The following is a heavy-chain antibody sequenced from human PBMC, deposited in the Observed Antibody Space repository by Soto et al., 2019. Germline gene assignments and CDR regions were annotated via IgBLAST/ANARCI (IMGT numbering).Heavy chain of an antibody. Sequence: QVQLVESGGGVVQPGRSLRLSCAASGFTFSSYAMHWVRQAPGKGLEWVAVISYDGSNKYYADSVKGRFTISRNNSKNTLYLQMNSLRAEDTVVYYCARGWIQLDYWGQGTLVTVSS. CDR2: ISYDGSNK. J-gene: IGHJ4*02. V-gene: IGHV3-30-3*01. D-gene: IGHD5-18*01. CDR3: ARGWIQLDY. CDR1: GFTFSSYA.